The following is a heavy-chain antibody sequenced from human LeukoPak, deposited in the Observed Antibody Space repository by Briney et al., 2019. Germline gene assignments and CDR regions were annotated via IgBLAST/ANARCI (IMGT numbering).Heavy chain of an antibody. CDR1: GYTLTELS. J-gene: IGHJ4*02. CDR3: ATVRYYYDSSGYYYVSYYFDY. Sequence: ASVKISCKVSGYTLTELSMHWVRQAPGKGLEWMGGFDPEDGETIYAQKFQGRVTMTEDTSTDTAYMELSSLRSEDTAVYYCATVRYYYDSSGYYYVSYYFDYWGQGTLVTVSS. D-gene: IGHD3-22*01. V-gene: IGHV1-24*01. CDR2: FDPEDGET.